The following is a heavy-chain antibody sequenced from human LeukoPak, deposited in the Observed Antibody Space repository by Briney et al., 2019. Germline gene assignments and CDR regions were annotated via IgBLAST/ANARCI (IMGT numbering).Heavy chain of an antibody. CDR3: ARGDPHADL. J-gene: IGHJ5*02. Sequence: GGSLRLSCAASGFDLSTYEMNWVRQAPGKGLEWIADITISGHTKNYADSVKGRFTISRDNARTSLYLQMNSLRVEGTGVYYCARGDPHADLWGQGTLVTVSS. V-gene: IGHV3-48*03. CDR1: GFDLSTYE. CDR2: ITISGHTK.